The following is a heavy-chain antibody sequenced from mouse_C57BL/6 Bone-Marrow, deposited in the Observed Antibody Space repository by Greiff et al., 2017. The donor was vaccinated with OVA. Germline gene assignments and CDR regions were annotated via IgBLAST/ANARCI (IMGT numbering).Heavy chain of an antibody. V-gene: IGHV1-54*01. CDR2: INPVSGGT. Sequence: VQLQQSGAELVRPGTSVKVSCKASGYAFTNYLIEWVKQRPGQGLEWIGVINPVSGGTNYNEKFKGKATLTADKSSSTAYMQLSSLTSEDSAVYICARPAYYGRAMDYWGQGTSVTVSS. CDR1: GYAFTNYL. J-gene: IGHJ4*01. CDR3: ARPAYYGRAMDY. D-gene: IGHD2-10*01.